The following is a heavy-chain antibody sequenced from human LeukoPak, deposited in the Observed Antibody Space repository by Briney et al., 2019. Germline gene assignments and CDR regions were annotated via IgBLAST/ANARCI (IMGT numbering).Heavy chain of an antibody. J-gene: IGHJ4*02. V-gene: IGHV3-74*01. CDR2: INSDGSST. D-gene: IGHD3-22*01. CDR3: VRQYSYDSSGYYPWDY. CDR1: GFTFRSYW. Sequence: PGGSLRLSCAASGFTFRSYWMHWVRQAPGKGLVWVSRINSDGSSTTYADSVKGRFTISRDNAKNTLYLQMNSLRAEDTAMYYCVRQYSYDSSGYYPWDYWGQGTLVTVSS.